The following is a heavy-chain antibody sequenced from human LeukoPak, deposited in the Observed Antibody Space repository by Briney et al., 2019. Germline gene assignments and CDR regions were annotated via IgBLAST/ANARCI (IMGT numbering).Heavy chain of an antibody. V-gene: IGHV3-74*01. D-gene: IGHD1-26*01. CDR3: ARAGSGRSPDWFDP. Sequence: GGSLRLSCAASGFTFSTYWMHWVRQAPGKGLVWVSRINSDGSSTNYADSVKARFTISRDNAKNTLYLQMNSLRAEDTAVYYCARAGSGRSPDWFDPWGQGTLVTVSS. CDR2: INSDGSST. CDR1: GFTFSTYW. J-gene: IGHJ5*02.